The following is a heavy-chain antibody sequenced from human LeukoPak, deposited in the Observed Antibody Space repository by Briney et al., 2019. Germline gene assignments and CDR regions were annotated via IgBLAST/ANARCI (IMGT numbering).Heavy chain of an antibody. Sequence: PGGSLRLSCAASGLTGSHNYVSWVRQAPGKGLEWVSAIHTSGDTCYADSVKGRFTISRDTSKNTLYLQINGLRVEDTAVYYCIVFGDSNHWGQGTLVTVPS. CDR2: IHTSGDT. CDR3: IVFGDSNH. D-gene: IGHD4-17*01. CDR1: GLTGSHNY. V-gene: IGHV3-53*01. J-gene: IGHJ5*02.